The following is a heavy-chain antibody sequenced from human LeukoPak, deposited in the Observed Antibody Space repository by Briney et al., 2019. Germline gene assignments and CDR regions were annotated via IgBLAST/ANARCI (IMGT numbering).Heavy chain of an antibody. Sequence: GGSLRLSCAASGFAFSSYAMHWVRQAPGKGLEWVALISYDGTNKYYADSVKGRFTISRDNSKNTLYLQMNSLRAEDTAVYYCARELGWQRLSEGYFDYWGQGTLVTVSS. J-gene: IGHJ4*02. D-gene: IGHD5-12*01. CDR3: ARELGWQRLSEGYFDY. CDR1: GFAFSSYA. V-gene: IGHV3-30*04. CDR2: ISYDGTNK.